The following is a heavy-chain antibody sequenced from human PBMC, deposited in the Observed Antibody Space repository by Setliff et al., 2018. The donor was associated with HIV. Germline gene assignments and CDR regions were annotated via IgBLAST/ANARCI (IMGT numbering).Heavy chain of an antibody. Sequence: GSLRLSCAASGFHLSDHYMDWFRQAPGKGLEWVGFIRSKAYGGTTEYAASAKGRFTISRDDSKSIAYLQMNSLKAEDTAIYYCTRDRVATTSLLYYFDYWGQGILVTVSS. V-gene: IGHV3-49*03. CDR2: IRSKAYGGTT. J-gene: IGHJ4*02. D-gene: IGHD5-12*01. CDR1: GFHLSDHY. CDR3: TRDRVATTSLLYYFDY.